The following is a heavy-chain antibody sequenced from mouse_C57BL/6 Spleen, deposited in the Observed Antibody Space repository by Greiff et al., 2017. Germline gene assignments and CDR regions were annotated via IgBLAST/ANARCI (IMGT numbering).Heavy chain of an antibody. CDR1: GFTFSNYW. V-gene: IGHV6-3*01. Sequence: EVQLQQSGGGLVQPGGSMKLSCVASGFTFSNYWMNWVRQSPEKGLEWVAQIRLKSDNYATHYAESVKGRFTISRDDSKSSVYLQMNNLRAEDTGIYYCTSYYSNYGAMDYWGQGTSVTVSS. J-gene: IGHJ4*01. CDR2: IRLKSDNYAT. CDR3: TSYYSNYGAMDY. D-gene: IGHD2-5*01.